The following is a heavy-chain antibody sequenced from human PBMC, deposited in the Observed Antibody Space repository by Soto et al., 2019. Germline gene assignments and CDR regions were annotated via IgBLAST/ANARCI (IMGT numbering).Heavy chain of an antibody. Sequence: SETLSLTCAVSGGSITSNNWWTWVRQPPGQGLEWIGEIYRTGSTNYNPSLKSRVTISLDKSENQFSLKVTSLTAADTAVYYCASRDPGTSVDYWGQGTLVTVSS. J-gene: IGHJ4*02. CDR1: GGSITSNNW. D-gene: IGHD1-7*01. CDR2: IYRTGST. CDR3: ASRDPGTSVDY. V-gene: IGHV4-4*02.